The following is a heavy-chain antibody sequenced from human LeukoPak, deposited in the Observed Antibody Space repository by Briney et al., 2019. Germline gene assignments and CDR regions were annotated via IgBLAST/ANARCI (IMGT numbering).Heavy chain of an antibody. CDR3: ARHPPLWAENNNWFDP. CDR1: GGTFSSYA. Sequence: ASVKVSCKASGGTFSSYAISWVRQAPGQGLEWMGGIIPIFGTANYAQKFQGRVTITADESTSTAYMELSSLRSEDTAVYHCARHPPLWAENNNWFDPWGQGTLVTVSS. D-gene: IGHD2/OR15-2a*01. CDR2: IIPIFGTA. V-gene: IGHV1-69*13. J-gene: IGHJ5*02.